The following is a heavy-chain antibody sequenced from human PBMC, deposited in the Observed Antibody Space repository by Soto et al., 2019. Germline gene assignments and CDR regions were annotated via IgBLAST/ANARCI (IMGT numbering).Heavy chain of an antibody. CDR2: ISGSGGST. D-gene: IGHD5-18*01. V-gene: IGHV3-23*01. J-gene: IGHJ4*02. Sequence: EVQLLESGGGLVQPGGSLSLSCAASGFTFSSYAMSWVRQAPGKGLEWVSAISGSGGSTYYADSVKGRFTISRDNSKNTRYLQMNSLRAEDTAVYYCAKANGYSYGYNWGQGTLVTVSS. CDR3: AKANGYSYGYN. CDR1: GFTFSSYA.